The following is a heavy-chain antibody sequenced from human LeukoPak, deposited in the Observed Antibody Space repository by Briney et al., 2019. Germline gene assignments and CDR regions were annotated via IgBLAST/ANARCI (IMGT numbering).Heavy chain of an antibody. V-gene: IGHV3-23*01. Sequence: GGSLRLSCAASGFTFPNYVMSWVRQAPGKGLEWVSDISGSGSNTYYADSVKGRFTISRDNSKNTLYLQMNSLRAEDAAVYYCAKDPHNWNYAYNWFDPWGQGTLVTVSS. D-gene: IGHD1-7*01. CDR3: AKDPHNWNYAYNWFDP. CDR1: GFTFPNYV. J-gene: IGHJ5*02. CDR2: ISGSGSNT.